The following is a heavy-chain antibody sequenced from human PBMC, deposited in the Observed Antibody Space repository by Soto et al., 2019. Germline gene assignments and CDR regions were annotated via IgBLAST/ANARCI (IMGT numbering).Heavy chain of an antibody. J-gene: IGHJ4*02. CDR1: GGTFSSYA. CDR2: IIPIFGTA. CDR3: ARRGYSKLSGYFDY. V-gene: IGHV1-69*13. Sequence: SVKVSCKASGGTFSSYAISWVRQAPGQGLEWMGGIIPIFGTANYAQKFQGRVTITADESTSTAYMELSSLRSEDTAVYYCARRGYSKLSGYFDYWGQGTLVTVSS. D-gene: IGHD4-4*01.